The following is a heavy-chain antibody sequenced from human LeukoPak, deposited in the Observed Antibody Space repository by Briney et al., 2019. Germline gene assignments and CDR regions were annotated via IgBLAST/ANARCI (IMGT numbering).Heavy chain of an antibody. CDR2: IYYSGSP. V-gene: IGHV4-39*01. CDR1: GGSIRSSSYY. CDR3: ARHELRAVVTASFDY. J-gene: IGHJ4*02. Sequence: PSETLSLTCTVSGGSIRSSSYYWALIRQPPGRGLEWIGSIYYSGSPFYNPSLKSRVTISVDTSKNQFSLKLSSVTAADTAVYYCARHELRAVVTASFDYWGQGTLVTVSS. D-gene: IGHD2-21*02.